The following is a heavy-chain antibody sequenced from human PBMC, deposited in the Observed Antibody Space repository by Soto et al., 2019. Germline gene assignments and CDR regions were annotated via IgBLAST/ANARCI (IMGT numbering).Heavy chain of an antibody. D-gene: IGHD3-9*01. J-gene: IGHJ5*02. CDR2: MNPNSGNT. CDR1: GYTFTSYD. CDR3: ARVGPILTGYYTSYWFDP. V-gene: IGHV1-8*01. Sequence: AASVKVSCKASGYTFTSYDINWVRQATGQGLEWMGWMNPNSGNTGYAQKFQGRVTMTRNTSISTAYMELSSLRSEDTAVYYCARVGPILTGYYTSYWFDPWGQGTLVTVSS.